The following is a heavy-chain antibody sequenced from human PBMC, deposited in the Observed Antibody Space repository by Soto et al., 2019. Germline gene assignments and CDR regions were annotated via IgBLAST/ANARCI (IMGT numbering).Heavy chain of an antibody. CDR2: MKPDGKVK. CDR3: ARGQDYRHDY. D-gene: IGHD3-16*02. V-gene: IGHV3-7*01. Sequence: EVQLLESGGGLVQPGGSLRLSCAASGFSFSSFWMGWVRQGPGKGLQWVANMKPDGKVKYYVDSVKGRLTISRDNAKNSLYLQMNSLTDEDTAVYYCARGQDYRHDYWGQGTLVTVSS. CDR1: GFSFSSFW. J-gene: IGHJ4*02.